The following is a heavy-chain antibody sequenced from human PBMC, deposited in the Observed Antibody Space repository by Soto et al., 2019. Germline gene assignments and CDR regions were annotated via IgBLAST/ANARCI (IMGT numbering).Heavy chain of an antibody. CDR2: IIPIFGTA. J-gene: IGHJ6*02. CDR3: ARSGYSYGHYGMAV. CDR1: GGTFSSYA. V-gene: IGHV1-69*13. D-gene: IGHD5-18*01. Sequence: SVKVSCTAPGGTFSSYAMSWLQHAPGQGLEWMGGIIPIFGTANYAQKFQGRVTITADESTSTAYMELSSLRSEDTAVYYCARSGYSYGHYGMAVWVQGTTVTVSS.